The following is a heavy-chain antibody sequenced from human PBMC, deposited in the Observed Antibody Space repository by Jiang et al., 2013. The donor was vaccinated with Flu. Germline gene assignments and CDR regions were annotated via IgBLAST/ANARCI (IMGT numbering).Heavy chain of an antibody. CDR1: GGSFSGYY. CDR2: INHSGST. CDR3: ARGGVAVAGDY. J-gene: IGHJ4*02. Sequence: GSGLVKPSETLSLTCAVYGGSFSGYYWSWIRQPPGKGLEWIGEINHSGSTNYNPSLKSRVTISVDTSKNQFSLKLSSVTAADTAVYYCARGGVAVAGDYWGQGTLVTVSS. V-gene: IGHV4-34*01. D-gene: IGHD6-19*01.